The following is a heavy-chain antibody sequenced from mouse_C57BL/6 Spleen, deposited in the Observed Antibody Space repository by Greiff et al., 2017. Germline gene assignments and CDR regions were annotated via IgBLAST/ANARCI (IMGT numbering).Heavy chain of an antibody. CDR1: GFNIKDYY. J-gene: IGHJ4*01. CDR2: IDAEDGET. V-gene: IGHV14-2*01. CDR3: FRYGGYWCCAMDY. D-gene: IGHD2-3*01. Sequence: EVKLQESGAELVKPGASVKLSCTASGFNIKDYYMHWVQQRTEQGLEWIGRIDAEDGETKYAPKLQGKATITAAPPPHTAYLQLSALTSAATAIFYCFRYGGYWCCAMDYGGQGTSVTVSS.